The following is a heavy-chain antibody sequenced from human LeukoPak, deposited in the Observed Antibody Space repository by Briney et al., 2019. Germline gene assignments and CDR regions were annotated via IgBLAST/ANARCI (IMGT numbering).Heavy chain of an antibody. J-gene: IGHJ2*01. D-gene: IGHD2-15*01. Sequence: SETLSLTCTVSGASMRGYYWTWIRQPPGKGLEWIGYIYYNGSTNYNSSLKSRLTMSVDTSRNQLSLKLTSVTAADTAVYYCARGLYVDVYWHFHVWGRGTLVTVSS. CDR1: GASMRGYY. CDR2: IYYNGST. CDR3: ARGLYVDVYWHFHV. V-gene: IGHV4-59*01.